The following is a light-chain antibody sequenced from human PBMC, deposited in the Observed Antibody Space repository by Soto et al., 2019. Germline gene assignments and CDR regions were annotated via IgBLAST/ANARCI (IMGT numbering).Light chain of an antibody. CDR3: SSYTSSSTVV. Sequence: QSALTQPASVSGSPGQSITISCTGTSSDVGGYNYVSWYQQHPGKAPKLMIYEVSNRPSGVSNRFSGSKSGNKASLTISGLQAEDEADYYCSSYTSSSTVVFGGGTKLTV. V-gene: IGLV2-14*01. CDR2: EVS. CDR1: SSDVGGYNY. J-gene: IGLJ2*01.